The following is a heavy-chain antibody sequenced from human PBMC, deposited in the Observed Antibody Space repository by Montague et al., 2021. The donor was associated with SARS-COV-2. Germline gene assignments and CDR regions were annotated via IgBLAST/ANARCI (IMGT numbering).Heavy chain of an antibody. CDR1: GGSFSGYY. CDR2: INHSGTTDY. Sequence: ETLSLTCAVYGGSFSGYYWTWIRQSPGKGLEWIAEINHSGTTDYNYNPSLGSRVTISADTSKNQFSLKLRSVTAADTAVYYCARWDPQTLTVISLRGKSANDYWGQGTLVTVSS. J-gene: IGHJ4*02. V-gene: IGHV4-34*01. D-gene: IGHD4-11*01. CDR3: ARWDPQTLTVISLRGKSANDY.